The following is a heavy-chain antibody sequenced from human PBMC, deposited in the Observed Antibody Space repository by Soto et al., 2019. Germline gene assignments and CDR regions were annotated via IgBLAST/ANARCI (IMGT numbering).Heavy chain of an antibody. CDR3: ARDHCSSTSCYNYYYYGMDV. CDR2: IIPIFGTA. V-gene: IGHV1-69*13. J-gene: IGHJ6*02. D-gene: IGHD2-2*02. CDR1: GVTFSSYA. Sequence: SVKVSCKASGVTFSSYAISWVRQAPGQGLEWMGGIIPIFGTANYAQKFQGRVTITADESTSTAYMELSSLRSEDTAVYYCARDHCSSTSCYNYYYYGMDVWGQGTTVTVSS.